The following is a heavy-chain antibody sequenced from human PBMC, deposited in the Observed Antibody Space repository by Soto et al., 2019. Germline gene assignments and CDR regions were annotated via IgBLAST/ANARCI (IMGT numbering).Heavy chain of an antibody. J-gene: IGHJ4*02. Sequence: PSETLSLTCTVSGGSISSGGYYWSWIRQHPGKGLEWIGYIYYSGSTYYNPSLKSRVTISVDTSKNQFSLKLSSVTAADTAVYYCARGVDRSRLFDYWGQGTLVTVSS. V-gene: IGHV4-31*03. CDR3: ARGVDRSRLFDY. D-gene: IGHD1-26*01. CDR1: GGSISSGGYY. CDR2: IYYSGST.